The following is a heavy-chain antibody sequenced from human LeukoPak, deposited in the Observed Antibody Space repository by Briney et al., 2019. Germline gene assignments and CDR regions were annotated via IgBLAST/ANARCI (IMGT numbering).Heavy chain of an antibody. Sequence: ASVKVSCKVSGYTLTELSMHWVRQAPGKGREWMGGFDPEDGETIYAQKFQGRVTMTEDTSTATAYMELSSLRSEDTAVYYCATSPLYCSGGSCYSHWFDPWGQGTLVTVSS. CDR3: ATSPLYCSGGSCYSHWFDP. CDR2: FDPEDGET. J-gene: IGHJ5*02. CDR1: GYTLTELS. D-gene: IGHD2-15*01. V-gene: IGHV1-24*01.